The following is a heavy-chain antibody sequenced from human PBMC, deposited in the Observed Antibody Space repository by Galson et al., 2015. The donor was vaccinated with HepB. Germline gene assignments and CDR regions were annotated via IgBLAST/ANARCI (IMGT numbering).Heavy chain of an antibody. CDR3: ALTTEYYYDSSAVGDYFDY. CDR1: GYTFTSYY. CDR2: INPSGGST. Sequence: SVKVSCKASGYTFTSYYMHWVRQAPGQGLEWMGIINPSGGSTSYAQKFQGRVTMTRDTSTSTVYMELSSLRSEDTAVYYCALTTEYYYDSSAVGDYFDYWGQGTLVTVSS. V-gene: IGHV1-46*01. D-gene: IGHD3-22*01. J-gene: IGHJ4*02.